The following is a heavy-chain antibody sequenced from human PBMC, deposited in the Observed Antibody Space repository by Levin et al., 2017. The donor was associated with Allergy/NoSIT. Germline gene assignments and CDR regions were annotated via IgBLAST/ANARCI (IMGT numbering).Heavy chain of an antibody. CDR2: ISYDGSNK. CDR3: ARGDDYYYYMDV. V-gene: IGHV3-30-3*01. CDR1: GFTFSSYA. Sequence: GESLKISCAASGFTFSSYAMHWVRQAPGKGLEWVAVISYDGSNKYYADSVKGRFTISRDNSKNTLYLQMNSLRAEDTAVYYCARGDDYYYYMDVWGKGTTVTVSS. J-gene: IGHJ6*03.